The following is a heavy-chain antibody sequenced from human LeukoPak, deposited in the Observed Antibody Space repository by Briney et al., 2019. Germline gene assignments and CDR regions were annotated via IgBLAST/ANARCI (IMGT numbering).Heavy chain of an antibody. D-gene: IGHD3-22*01. J-gene: IGHJ4*02. V-gene: IGHV3-11*01. CDR2: ISSSGSTI. Sequence: PGGSLRLSCTASGFTFGDYAMSWFRQAPGKGLEWVSYISSSGSTIYYADSVKGRFTISRDNAKNSLYLQMNSLRAEDTAVYYCARHYYDSSGSDYWGQGTLVTVSS. CDR1: GFTFGDYA. CDR3: ARHYYDSSGSDY.